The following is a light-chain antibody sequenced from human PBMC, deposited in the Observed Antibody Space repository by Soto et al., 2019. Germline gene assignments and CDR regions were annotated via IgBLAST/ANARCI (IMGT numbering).Light chain of an antibody. J-gene: IGLJ3*02. CDR2: DNN. CDR1: SSNIGNNY. CDR3: GTWDSSLSAAV. V-gene: IGLV1-51*01. Sequence: QAVVTQPPSVSAAPGQKVTISCSGSSSNIGNNYLSWYQQLPGTAPKLLIFDNNKRPSGIPDRFSGSKSGTSATLGITGLQTGDEADYYCGTWDSSLSAAVFGGGTKVTVL.